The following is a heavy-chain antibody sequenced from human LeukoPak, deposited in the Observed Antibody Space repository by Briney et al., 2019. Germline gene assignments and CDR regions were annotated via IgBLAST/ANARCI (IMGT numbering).Heavy chain of an antibody. D-gene: IGHD4-23*01. CDR2: ISDSGDAT. CDR1: GFIFSYYG. V-gene: IGHV3-23*01. Sequence: GGSLRLSCEVSGFIFSYYGMNWVRQAPGNGLEWVSAISDSGDATYYADSVKGRFTISRDNSKSTLYLQMNNLRAEDTALYYCAKERGHSKPFDYWGEGTLVTVSS. CDR3: AKERGHSKPFDY. J-gene: IGHJ4*02.